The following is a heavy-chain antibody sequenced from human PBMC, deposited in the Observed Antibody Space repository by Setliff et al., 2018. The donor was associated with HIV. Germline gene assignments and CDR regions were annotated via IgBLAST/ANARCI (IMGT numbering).Heavy chain of an antibody. J-gene: IGHJ4*02. CDR2: TRNKGFSYTT. Sequence: HPGGSLRLSCAASGFTISDHYMDWVRQAPGKGLELVGRTRNKGFSYTTEYAASVKGRFTISRDDSRNSVYLQMNSLKTEDTAVYYCTSPRWDYYVRSGYYWGQGTLVTVSS. V-gene: IGHV3-72*01. CDR3: TSPRWDYYVRSGYY. D-gene: IGHD3-22*01. CDR1: GFTISDHY.